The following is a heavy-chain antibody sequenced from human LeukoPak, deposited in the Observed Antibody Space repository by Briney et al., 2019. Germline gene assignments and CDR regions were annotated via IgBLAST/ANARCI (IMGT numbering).Heavy chain of an antibody. V-gene: IGHV3-74*01. CDR1: GFTFSGYW. CDR2: ISRDGSST. Sequence: GGSLRLSCAASGFTFSGYWMHWVRQAPGEGLVWVSRISRDGSSTTYADSVKGRFTISRDNAKNTLYLQMNSLRAEDTAVYYCARDQRYYGSGSQPFDYWGQGTLVTVSS. J-gene: IGHJ4*02. CDR3: ARDQRYYGSGSQPFDY. D-gene: IGHD3-10*01.